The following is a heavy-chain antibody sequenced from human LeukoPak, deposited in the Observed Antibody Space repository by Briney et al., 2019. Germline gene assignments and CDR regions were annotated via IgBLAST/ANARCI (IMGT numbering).Heavy chain of an antibody. Sequence: GGSLRLSCAASGFTFSSYWMTWVRQAPGKGLGWVANIKQDGSEKYYVDSVKGRFTISRDNAKSSLYLQMNSLRAEDTAVYYCAREGYDSSALADYWGQGTLVTVSS. V-gene: IGHV3-7*01. CDR1: GFTFSSYW. J-gene: IGHJ4*02. D-gene: IGHD3-22*01. CDR3: AREGYDSSALADY. CDR2: IKQDGSEK.